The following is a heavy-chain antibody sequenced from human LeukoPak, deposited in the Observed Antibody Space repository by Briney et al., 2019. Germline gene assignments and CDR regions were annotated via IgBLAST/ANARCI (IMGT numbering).Heavy chain of an antibody. J-gene: IGHJ3*02. D-gene: IGHD2-15*01. CDR1: GYTLTESS. Sequence: ASVKVSCKVSGYTLTESSMHWVRQAPGKGLEWMGGFDPEDGETIYAQKFQGRVTMTEDTSTDTAYMELSSLRSEDTAVYYCATGDIVVVVAAQYAFDIWGQGTMVTVSS. CDR3: ATGDIVVVVAAQYAFDI. CDR2: FDPEDGET. V-gene: IGHV1-24*01.